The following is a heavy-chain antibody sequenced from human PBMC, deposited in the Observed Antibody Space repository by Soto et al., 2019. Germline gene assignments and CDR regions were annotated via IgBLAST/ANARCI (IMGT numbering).Heavy chain of an antibody. V-gene: IGHV1-69*13. CDR2: IIPIFGTA. CDR3: ARDQGTFWGSYYTPLGYYYYGMDV. CDR1: GGTISSYA. Sequence: ASVKVSCKASGGTISSYAISWVRQAPGQGLEWMGGIIPIFGTANYAQKFQGRVTITADESTSTAYMELSSLRSEDTAVYYCARDQGTFWGSYYTPLGYYYYGMDVWGQGTTVTVSS. D-gene: IGHD3-3*01. J-gene: IGHJ6*02.